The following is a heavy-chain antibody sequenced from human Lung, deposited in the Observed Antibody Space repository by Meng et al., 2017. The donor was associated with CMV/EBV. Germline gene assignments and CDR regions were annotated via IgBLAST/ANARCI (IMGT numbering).Heavy chain of an antibody. Sequence: GGSLRLXCATSGFTFSTYTMHWVRQAPGKGLEWVSSISYSRSYSNYADSVKGRFTISIDNAKTSLYLQMNRLRAGDTAVYYCARERLSQPHWDDSFDIWGLGXMVTVSS. V-gene: IGHV3-21*01. CDR1: GFTFSTYT. D-gene: IGHD1-1*01. CDR2: ISYSRSYS. J-gene: IGHJ3*02. CDR3: ARERLSQPHWDDSFDI.